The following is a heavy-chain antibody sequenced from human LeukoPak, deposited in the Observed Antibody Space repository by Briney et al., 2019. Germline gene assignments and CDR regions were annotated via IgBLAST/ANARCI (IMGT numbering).Heavy chain of an antibody. CDR2: INPNSGGT. J-gene: IGHJ4*02. D-gene: IGHD1-7*01. CDR1: GYTFTGYY. V-gene: IGHV1-2*02. Sequence: ASVKVSCKASGYTFTGYYMHWVRQAPGQGLEWMGWINPNSGGTNYAQKFQGRVTMTRDASISTAYMELSRLRSDDTAVYYCARVNRIRNWNYLLGYWGQGTLVTVSS. CDR3: ARVNRIRNWNYLLGY.